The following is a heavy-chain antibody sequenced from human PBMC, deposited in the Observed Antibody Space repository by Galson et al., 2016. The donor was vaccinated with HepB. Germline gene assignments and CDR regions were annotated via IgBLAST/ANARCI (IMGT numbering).Heavy chain of an antibody. CDR2: IKQDGSEK. CDR1: GFTFSRYW. J-gene: IGHJ5*02. V-gene: IGHV3-7*01. D-gene: IGHD5-12*01. Sequence: SLRLSCAASGFTFSRYWMNWVRQAPGKGLEWVANIKQDGSEKNYVDSVKGRFTISRDNAKNALYLQMNSLRAEDTALYFCASGGYDYFDPWGQGTLVTVSS. CDR3: ASGGYDYFDP.